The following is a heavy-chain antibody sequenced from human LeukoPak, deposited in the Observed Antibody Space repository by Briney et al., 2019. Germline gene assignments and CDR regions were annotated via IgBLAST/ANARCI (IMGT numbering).Heavy chain of an antibody. D-gene: IGHD6-13*01. Sequence: KPSETLSLTCTVSGVSISSRSYYWGWVRQPPGRGLEWIGSIYYSGSTYYNPSLKSRITISLDTSKNQFSLKLSSLTAADTAVYYCARAYSSSWYLRAFDIWGQGTMVTVSS. J-gene: IGHJ3*02. V-gene: IGHV4-39*07. CDR3: ARAYSSSWYLRAFDI. CDR1: GVSISSRSYY. CDR2: IYYSGST.